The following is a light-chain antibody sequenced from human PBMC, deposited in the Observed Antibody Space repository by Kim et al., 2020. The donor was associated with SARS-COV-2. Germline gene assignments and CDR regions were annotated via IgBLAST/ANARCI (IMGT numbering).Light chain of an antibody. Sequence: LSPGDRAPLSCRASQTISSTYLAWYQHKPGQAPRLLSYGASSRATGIPDRFSGSGSGTDFTLTITRLEPEDFAVYYCHQYDKSPRTFGQGTKLEI. CDR3: HQYDKSPRT. CDR1: QTISSTY. J-gene: IGKJ1*01. CDR2: GAS. V-gene: IGKV3-20*01.